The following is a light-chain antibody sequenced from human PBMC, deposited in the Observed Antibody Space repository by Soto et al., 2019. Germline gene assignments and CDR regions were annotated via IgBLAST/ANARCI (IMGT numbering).Light chain of an antibody. CDR2: MAS. Sequence: DIQMTQSPSTLSASVRDRDTITCRASQSISSWLAWYQQKPGKAPKLLIYMASSLQSGVPSRFSGSGSGTEFTLTISSLQPDDFATYYCQQYNNYPPLTFGGGTKVDIK. V-gene: IGKV1-5*03. CDR3: QQYNNYPPLT. CDR1: QSISSW. J-gene: IGKJ4*01.